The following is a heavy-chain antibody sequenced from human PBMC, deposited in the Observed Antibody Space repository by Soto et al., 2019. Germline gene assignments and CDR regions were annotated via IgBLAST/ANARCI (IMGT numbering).Heavy chain of an antibody. CDR3: ATRRYYDDLDNWFDP. J-gene: IGHJ5*02. Sequence: EVQLLESGGGLVQPGGSLRLSCAASGFTFSSYAMSWVRQAPGKGLEWVSAISGSGGSTYYADSVKGRFTISRDNSKNTLYLQMNSLRAEDTAVDYCATRRYYDDLDNWFDPWGQGTLVTVSS. CDR2: ISGSGGST. V-gene: IGHV3-23*01. CDR1: GFTFSSYA. D-gene: IGHD3-3*01.